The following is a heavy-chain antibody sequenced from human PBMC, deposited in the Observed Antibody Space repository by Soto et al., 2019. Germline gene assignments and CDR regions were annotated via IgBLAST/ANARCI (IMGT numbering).Heavy chain of an antibody. CDR2: INHSGGT. J-gene: IGHJ3*02. CDR3: AISRYYDSSGYRALDAFDI. CDR1: GGSFSGYY. Sequence: SETLSLTCAVFGGSFSGYYWNWIRRPPGKGLEWIGEINHSGGTNYYWSLKSRVNISVDTSRNQFSLKLNSVTAADTAVYYCAISRYYDSSGYRALDAFDIWGQGTMVTVSS. V-gene: IGHV4-34*01. D-gene: IGHD3-22*01.